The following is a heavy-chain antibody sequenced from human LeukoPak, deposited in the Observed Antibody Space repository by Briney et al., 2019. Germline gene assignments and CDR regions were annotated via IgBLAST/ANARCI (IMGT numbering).Heavy chain of an antibody. J-gene: IGHJ5*02. D-gene: IGHD5-18*01. CDR3: ARDERDGGDTAMLGANNWFDP. V-gene: IGHV1-46*01. CDR1: GYTFTSYY. Sequence: ASVKVSCKASGYTFTSYYMHWVRQAPGQGLEWMGIINPSGFSTTHAQKFQGRVTMTRDTSTSTVYMELSSLRSEDTAVYYCARDERDGGDTAMLGANNWFDPWGQGTLVTVSS. CDR2: INPSGFST.